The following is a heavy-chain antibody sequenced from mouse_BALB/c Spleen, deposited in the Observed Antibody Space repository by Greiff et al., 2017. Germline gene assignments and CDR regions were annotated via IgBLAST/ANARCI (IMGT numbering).Heavy chain of an antibody. CDR3: ARGGLLAY. CDR2: ISSGGSYT. Sequence: DVMLVESGGGLVKPGGSLQLSRAASGFTFSSYAMSWVRQSPEKRLEWVAEISSGGSYTYYPDTVTGRFTISRNNAKNTLYLEMSSLRSEDTAMFYCARGGLLAYWGQGTLVTVSA. J-gene: IGHJ3*01. V-gene: IGHV5-9-4*01. CDR1: GFTFSSYA.